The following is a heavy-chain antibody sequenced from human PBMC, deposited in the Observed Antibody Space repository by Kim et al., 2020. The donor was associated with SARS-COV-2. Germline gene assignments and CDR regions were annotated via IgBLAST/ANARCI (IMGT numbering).Heavy chain of an antibody. D-gene: IGHD5-18*01. CDR3: AKDARRYTYGYIDY. Sequence: GGSLRLSCAASGFTFSSYAMSWVRQAPGKGLEWVSGISGSGGSTYYADSVKGRFTISRDNSKNMLYLQMNSLRAEDTAVYYCAKDARRYTYGYIDYWGQGTLVTVSS. V-gene: IGHV3-23*01. J-gene: IGHJ4*02. CDR2: ISGSGGST. CDR1: GFTFSSYA.